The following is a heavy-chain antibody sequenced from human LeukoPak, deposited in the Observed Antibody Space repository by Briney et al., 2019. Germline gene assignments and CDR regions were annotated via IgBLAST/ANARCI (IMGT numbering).Heavy chain of an antibody. J-gene: IGHJ4*02. CDR1: GGTFSSYA. V-gene: IGHV1-69*04. D-gene: IGHD3-10*01. Sequence: SVKVSCKAAGGTFSSYASGWVRQAPGQGLEWMGRIIPILGIANYAQKFQGRVTITADKSTSTAYMELSSLRSEDTAVYYCARAGINYGSGSIDYWGQGTLVTVSS. CDR3: ARAGINYGSGSIDY. CDR2: IIPILGIA.